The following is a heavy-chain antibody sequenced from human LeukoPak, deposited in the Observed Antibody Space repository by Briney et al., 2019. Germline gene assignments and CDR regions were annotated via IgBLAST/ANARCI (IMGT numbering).Heavy chain of an antibody. CDR1: GGTFSSYA. V-gene: IGHV1-69*13. CDR2: IIPIFGTA. CDR3: ASVVAAAGNDY. Sequence: GASVKVSCKASGGTFSSYAISWVRQAPGQGLEWMGRIIPIFGTANYAQKFQGRVTITADESTSTAYMELSSLRSEDTAVYYCASVVAAAGNDYWGQGTLVTVSS. J-gene: IGHJ4*02. D-gene: IGHD6-13*01.